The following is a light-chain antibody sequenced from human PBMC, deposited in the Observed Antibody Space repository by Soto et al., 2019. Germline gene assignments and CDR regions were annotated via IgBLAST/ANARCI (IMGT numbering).Light chain of an antibody. V-gene: IGLV2-14*01. CDR3: SSYTSSSTLV. Sequence: QSALTQPASVSGSPGQSITISCSETSSYVGGYNFVAWYQQHPGKAPKIMIYDVTNRPSGVSNRFSGSKSGNTASLTISGLQAEDEADYYCSSYTSSSTLVFGTGTKVTVL. CDR2: DVT. CDR1: SSYVGGYNF. J-gene: IGLJ1*01.